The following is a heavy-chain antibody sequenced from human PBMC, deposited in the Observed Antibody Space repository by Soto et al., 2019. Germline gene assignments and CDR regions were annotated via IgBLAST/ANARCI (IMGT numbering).Heavy chain of an antibody. CDR2: ITSSGAA. CDR1: GFTFNHYA. CDR3: AKGESSVSARDFDP. J-gene: IGHJ5*02. Sequence: DVQLLESGGDLEQPGGSMRLSCEASGFTFNHYAIAWVRQATGKGLEWVSGITSSGAAYYADSVKGRFTISRDNSKNTLHLQMNSLRAEDTAVYDCAKGESSVSARDFDPWGQGTLVTVSS. D-gene: IGHD3-22*01. V-gene: IGHV3-23*01.